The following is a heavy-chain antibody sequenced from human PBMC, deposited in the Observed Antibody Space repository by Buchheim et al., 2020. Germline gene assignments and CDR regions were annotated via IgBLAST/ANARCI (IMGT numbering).Heavy chain of an antibody. CDR3: AREAYYDFWSGSSYFDY. CDR2: INAGSGNT. CDR1: GYTFSSYG. Sequence: VQLVQSGAEVKKPGASVKVSCKASGYTFSSYGMHWVRQAPGQRLERMGWINAGSGNTKYSQKFQGRVTFTRDTSASTPYMELSRLRSEDTGVYYCAREAYYDFWSGSSYFDYWGQGTL. J-gene: IGHJ4*02. D-gene: IGHD3-3*01. V-gene: IGHV1-3*01.